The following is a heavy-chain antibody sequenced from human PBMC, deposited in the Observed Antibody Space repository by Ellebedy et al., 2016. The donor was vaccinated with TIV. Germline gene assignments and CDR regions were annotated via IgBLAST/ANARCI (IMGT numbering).Heavy chain of an antibody. CDR3: AKDPPPGWELLGFDI. CDR1: GFTFSSFA. J-gene: IGHJ3*02. V-gene: IGHV3-23*01. D-gene: IGHD1-26*01. CDR2: ISHTGTRT. Sequence: PGGSLRLSCAASGFTFSSFAMTWVRQAPGKGLEWVSTISHTGTRTYYANSVEGRFIISRDNSKKTLYLQMNSLRAEDTAVYYCAKDPPPGWELLGFDIWGQGTMVTVS.